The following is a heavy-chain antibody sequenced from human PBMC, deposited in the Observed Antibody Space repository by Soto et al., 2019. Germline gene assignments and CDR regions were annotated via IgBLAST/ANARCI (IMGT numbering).Heavy chain of an antibody. J-gene: IGHJ3*02. D-gene: IGHD3-22*01. CDR2: IYPGDSDT. V-gene: IGHV5-51*01. CDR3: ARMPLDSSGYYVAFDI. Sequence: PGESLKISCRGSGYSFSNYWVGWVRQMPGKGLEWMGIIYPGDSDTRYSPSFQGQVTVSADKSISTAFLQWSSLKASDTAMYYCARMPLDSSGYYVAFDIWGQGTMVTVSS. CDR1: GYSFSNYW.